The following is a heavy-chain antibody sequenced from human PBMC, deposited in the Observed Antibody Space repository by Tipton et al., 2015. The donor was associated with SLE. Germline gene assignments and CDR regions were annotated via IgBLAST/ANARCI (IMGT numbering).Heavy chain of an antibody. D-gene: IGHD6-19*01. CDR1: GGSIGSSSYY. J-gene: IGHJ3*01. V-gene: IGHV4-39*07. Sequence: TLSLTCTVSGGSIGSSSYYWGWIRQPPGKGLEWIGSAFYSGTTYYNPSLKSRVTISLDTSKNQFSLKVNSVTAADTAVYYCASLLWGGWPFDHWGQGQWSSSLQ. CDR3: ASLLWGGWPFDH. CDR2: AFYSGTT.